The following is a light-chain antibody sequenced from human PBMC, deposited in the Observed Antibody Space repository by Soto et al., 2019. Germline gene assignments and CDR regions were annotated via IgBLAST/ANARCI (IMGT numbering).Light chain of an antibody. CDR2: AAS. CDR3: QKYTSAPPFT. J-gene: IGKJ3*01. Sequence: DIQMTQSPSSLSASVGDRVTVTCRASQGISNYLAWYQQKPGTVPKLLIYAASTLQSGVPSRFSGSGSGTDFTLTISSLQPEDVATYYCQKYTSAPPFTFGPGTKVDIK. CDR1: QGISNY. V-gene: IGKV1-27*01.